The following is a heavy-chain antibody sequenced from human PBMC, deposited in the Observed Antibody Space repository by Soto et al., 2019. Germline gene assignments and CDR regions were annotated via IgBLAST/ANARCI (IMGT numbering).Heavy chain of an antibody. CDR3: ARDEPIAVAGAHWFDP. Sequence: GASVKVSCKASGYTFTGYAMHWVRQAPGQRLEWMGWINAGNGNTKYSQKFQGRVTITRDTSASTAYMELSSLRSEDTAVYYCARDEPIAVAGAHWFDPWGQGTLVTVSS. V-gene: IGHV1-3*01. CDR1: GYTFTGYA. J-gene: IGHJ5*02. D-gene: IGHD6-19*01. CDR2: INAGNGNT.